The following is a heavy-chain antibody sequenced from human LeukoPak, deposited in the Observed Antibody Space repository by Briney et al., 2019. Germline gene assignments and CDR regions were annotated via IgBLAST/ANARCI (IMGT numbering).Heavy chain of an antibody. Sequence: ASVKVSCKASGYTFTSYGISWVRQAPGQGLEWMGWIKPNSGGTNYAQKFQGRVTMTRDTSISTAYMDLSRLGSDDTAVYYCARAGVWDYSDSSGYHNGAFDIWGQGTMVTVSS. CDR2: IKPNSGGT. CDR1: GYTFTSYG. CDR3: ARAGVWDYSDSSGYHNGAFDI. V-gene: IGHV1-2*02. J-gene: IGHJ3*02. D-gene: IGHD3-22*01.